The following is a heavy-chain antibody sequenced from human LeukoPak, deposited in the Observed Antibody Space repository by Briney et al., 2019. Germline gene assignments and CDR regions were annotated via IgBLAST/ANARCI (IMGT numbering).Heavy chain of an antibody. CDR1: GFTFSSYS. CDR2: ISSSSSYI. Sequence: GGSLRLSCAASGFTFSSYSMNWVRQAPGKGLEWVSSISSSSSYIYYADSGKGRFTISRDNAKNSLYLQMNSLRAEDTAVYYCARDPKGPDDYVPDYWGQGTLVTVSS. J-gene: IGHJ4*02. CDR3: ARDPKGPDDYVPDY. V-gene: IGHV3-21*01. D-gene: IGHD4-17*01.